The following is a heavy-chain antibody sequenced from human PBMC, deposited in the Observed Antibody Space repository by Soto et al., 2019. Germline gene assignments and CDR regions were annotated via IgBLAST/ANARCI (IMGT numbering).Heavy chain of an antibody. CDR3: ARDHL. CDR1: GFTFSNFW. Sequence: GGSLRLSCAAYGFTFSNFWMSWVRQAPGKGLEWVANIKQDGSEKYYVDSVKGRFTISRDNAKNSLYLQMNSLRAEDTAVYYCARDHLWGQGTTVTVSS. CDR2: IKQDGSEK. J-gene: IGHJ6*02. V-gene: IGHV3-7*03.